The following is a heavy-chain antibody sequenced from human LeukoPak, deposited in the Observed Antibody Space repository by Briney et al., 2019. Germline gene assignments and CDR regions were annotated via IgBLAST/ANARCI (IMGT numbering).Heavy chain of an antibody. D-gene: IGHD6-19*01. J-gene: IGHJ4*02. CDR2: IYRSGST. CDR3: ARSVPSVAGSLDF. Sequence: SETLSLTCTVSGGSISSYYWSWIRQPAGKGLEWIGRIYRSGSTNSNPSLKSRVSMSVDTSKNQFSLRLSSVTAADTAIYYCARSVPSVAGSLDFWGQGTLVTVSS. CDR1: GGSISSYY. V-gene: IGHV4-4*07.